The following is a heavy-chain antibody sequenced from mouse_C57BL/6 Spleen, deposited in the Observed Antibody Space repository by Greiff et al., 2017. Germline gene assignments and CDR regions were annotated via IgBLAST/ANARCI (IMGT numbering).Heavy chain of an antibody. Sequence: SCKASGYTFTSYWMHWVKQRPGQGLEWIGEIDPSDSYTNYNQKFKGKSTLTVDKSSSTAYMQLSSLTSEDSAVYYCASRGAMDYWGQGTSVTVSS. CDR2: IDPSDSYT. D-gene: IGHD3-1*01. V-gene: IGHV1-69*01. CDR1: GYTFTSYW. CDR3: ASRGAMDY. J-gene: IGHJ4*01.